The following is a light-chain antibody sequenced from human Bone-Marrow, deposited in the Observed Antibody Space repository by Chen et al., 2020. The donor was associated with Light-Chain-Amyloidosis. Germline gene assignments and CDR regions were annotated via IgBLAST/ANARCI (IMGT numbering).Light chain of an antibody. CDR2: TAS. CDR3: QQSHSTPLT. Sequence: DIQMTQSPSSLSASVGDRVTITCRASQRISSNLNWYQQKPGKAPKLLIYTASCLESGVPSRFSGSGSGTDFTLTISSLQPEDFGTYYCQQSHSTPLTFGGGTKVEIK. J-gene: IGKJ4*01. CDR1: QRISSN. V-gene: IGKV1-39*01.